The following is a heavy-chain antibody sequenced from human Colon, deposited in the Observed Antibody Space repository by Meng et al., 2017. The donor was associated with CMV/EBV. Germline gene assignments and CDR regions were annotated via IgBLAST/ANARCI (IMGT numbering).Heavy chain of an antibody. V-gene: IGHV2-5*01. CDR1: GFFLNTSTVA. CDR2: FYWNDDQ. D-gene: IGHD3-3*01. Sequence: PTLVKPTQTLTLTCTFSGFFLNTSTVAVGWFRQPPGKALEWLALFYWNDDQCYSPSLRNRLTLTRDTSKNQLVLTMTDMDPVDTATYFCAHRRTIFGGFDPWGQGSLVTVSS. J-gene: IGHJ5*02. CDR3: AHRRTIFGGFDP.